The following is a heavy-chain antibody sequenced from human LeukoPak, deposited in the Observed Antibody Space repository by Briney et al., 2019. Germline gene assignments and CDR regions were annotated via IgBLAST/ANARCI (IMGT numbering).Heavy chain of an antibody. CDR2: IYYSGST. J-gene: IGHJ4*02. CDR1: GGSISSSSYY. D-gene: IGHD6-13*01. CDR3: ARDFIYSLNC. Sequence: SETLSLTCTVSGGSISSSSYYWGWIRQPPGKGLEWIGSIYYSGSTYYNPSLKGRVTISVDTSKNQFSLKLSSVTAADTAVYYCARDFIYSLNCWGQGTLVTVSS. V-gene: IGHV4-39*07.